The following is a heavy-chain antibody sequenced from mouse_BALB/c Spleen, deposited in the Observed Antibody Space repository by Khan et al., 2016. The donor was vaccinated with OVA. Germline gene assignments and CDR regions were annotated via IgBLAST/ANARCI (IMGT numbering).Heavy chain of an antibody. D-gene: IGHD2-14*01. CDR1: GYAITSDYA. CDR3: ARSLYYSYGYALDC. J-gene: IGHJ4*01. V-gene: IGHV3-2*02. Sequence: EVQLVESGPGLVKPSQSLSLTCTVTGYAITSDYARNWIRQFPGNKLEWMGYISSTGSTSYNPSLKSRISITRDTSKNQFFLQLKSVTTEDTATYYCARSLYYSYGYALDCWGRGTSVTVSS. CDR2: ISSTGST.